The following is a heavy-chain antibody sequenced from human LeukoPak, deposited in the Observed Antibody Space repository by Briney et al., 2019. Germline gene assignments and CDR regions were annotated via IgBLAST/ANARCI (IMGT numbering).Heavy chain of an antibody. CDR1: GFTVSSNY. Sequence: GGSLRLSCAASGFTVSSNYMSWVRQAPGKGLEWVSVIYSGSSTYYADSVKGRFTISRDNSKNTLYLQMNSLRAEDTAVYHCARDLSGHFDYWGQGTLVTVSS. D-gene: IGHD3-10*01. CDR2: IYSGSST. V-gene: IGHV3-53*01. CDR3: ARDLSGHFDY. J-gene: IGHJ4*02.